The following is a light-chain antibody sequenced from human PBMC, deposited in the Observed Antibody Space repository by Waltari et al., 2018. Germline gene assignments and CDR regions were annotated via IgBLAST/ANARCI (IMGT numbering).Light chain of an antibody. CDR1: QSIRSQ. CDR2: DAS. V-gene: IGKV3-11*01. CDR3: QLRGHWPMYT. Sequence: VLTQSPATLSLSPGDRATLSCTASQSIRSQLAWYQQRPGQAPRILIYDASNRAAGIPARFSGSGSGTDFSLTISSLEPEDFVVYYCQLRGHWPMYTFGQGTKLEIK. J-gene: IGKJ2*01.